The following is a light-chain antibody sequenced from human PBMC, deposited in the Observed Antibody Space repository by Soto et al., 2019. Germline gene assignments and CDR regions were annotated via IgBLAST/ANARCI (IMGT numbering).Light chain of an antibody. CDR2: GAS. CDR1: QSVGTN. J-gene: IGKJ1*01. V-gene: IGKV3-15*01. CDR3: QQYNNWPWT. Sequence: DIVMTQSPATLSVSPGERATLSCRASQSVGTNLAWYQQKPGQAPRLLIYGASTRATGIPARFSGSGSGTEFTLAISSLQSEDFAVYYCQQYNNWPWTSGQGTKVEIK.